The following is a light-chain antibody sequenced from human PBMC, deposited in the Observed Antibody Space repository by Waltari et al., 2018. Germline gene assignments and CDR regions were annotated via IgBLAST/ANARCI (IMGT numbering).Light chain of an antibody. Sequence: AIRITQSPSSLSASTGDRVTITCRASQGISSYLACYQQKPGKAPKVLIYAASTLQSGGPSRFSGSGSGTDFTLTISCLQSEDFAIYYCQQYYSNPATFGQGTKVEIK. J-gene: IGKJ1*01. CDR3: QQYYSNPAT. V-gene: IGKV1-8*01. CDR1: QGISSY. CDR2: AAS.